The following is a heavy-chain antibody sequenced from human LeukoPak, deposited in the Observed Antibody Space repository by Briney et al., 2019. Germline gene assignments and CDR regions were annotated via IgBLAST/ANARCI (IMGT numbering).Heavy chain of an antibody. Sequence: PSETLSLTCTVSGGSISSSSSSYYWGWFRQPPGKGLEWIGSIYYSGSTYYNPSLKSRVTISVDTPKNHFSLKVTSVTAADTAVYYCARAKGDYWGQGTLVTVSS. V-gene: IGHV4-39*02. CDR3: ARAKGDY. CDR1: GGSISSSSSSYY. J-gene: IGHJ4*02. CDR2: IYYSGST.